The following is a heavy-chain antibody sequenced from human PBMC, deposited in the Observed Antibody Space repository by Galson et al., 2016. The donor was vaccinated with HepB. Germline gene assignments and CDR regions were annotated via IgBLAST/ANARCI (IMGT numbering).Heavy chain of an antibody. Sequence: SLRLSCAASGFTFSIYSIHWVRQAPGKGLAWVAVISYDGTKKYSADSVKGRFTLSRDNSKHTLYVQMDSLRTEDTAVYYCARDYSGNYYTSFDIWGQGTMVTVSS. V-gene: IGHV3-30-3*01. J-gene: IGHJ3*02. D-gene: IGHD1-26*01. CDR3: ARDYSGNYYTSFDI. CDR2: ISYDGTKK. CDR1: GFTFSIYS.